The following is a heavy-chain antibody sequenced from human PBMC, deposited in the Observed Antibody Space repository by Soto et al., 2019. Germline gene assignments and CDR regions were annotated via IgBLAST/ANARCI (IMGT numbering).Heavy chain of an antibody. V-gene: IGHV3-23*01. CDR2: ISGSGGST. Sequence: PGGSLRLSCAASGFTFSSYAMSWVRQAPGKGLEWVSAISGSGGSTYYADSVKGRFTISRDNSKNTLYLQMNSLRAEDTAVYYCAKDPDFWSGYYKVGPLEYWGQGTLVTVSS. CDR3: AKDPDFWSGYYKVGPLEY. J-gene: IGHJ4*02. CDR1: GFTFSSYA. D-gene: IGHD3-3*01.